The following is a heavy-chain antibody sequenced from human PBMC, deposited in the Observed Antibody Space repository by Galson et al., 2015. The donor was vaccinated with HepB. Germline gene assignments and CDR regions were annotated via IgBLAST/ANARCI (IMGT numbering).Heavy chain of an antibody. J-gene: IGHJ6*03. D-gene: IGHD3-16*02. Sequence: SVKVSCKASGGTFSSYAISWVRQAPGQGLEWMGGIIPIFGTANYAQKFQGRVTITADESASTAYMELSSLRSEDTAVYYCARVSLGELSFEYYYYYYMDVWGKGTTVTVSS. V-gene: IGHV1-69*13. CDR3: ARVSLGELSFEYYYYYYMDV. CDR2: IIPIFGTA. CDR1: GGTFSSYA.